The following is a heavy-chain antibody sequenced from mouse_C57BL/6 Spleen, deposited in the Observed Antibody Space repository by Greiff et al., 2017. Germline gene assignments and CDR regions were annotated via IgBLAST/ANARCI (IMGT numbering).Heavy chain of an antibody. D-gene: IGHD2-4*01. CDR3: ARDGDDYDVYFDY. V-gene: IGHV5-4*01. CDR1: GFTFSSYA. Sequence: EVMLVESGGGLVKPGGSLKLSCAASGFTFSSYAMSWVRQTPEKRLEWVATISDGGSYTYYPDNVKGRFTISRDNAKNNLYLQMSHLKSEDTAMYYCARDGDDYDVYFDYGGQGTTLTVSS. CDR2: ISDGGSYT. J-gene: IGHJ2*01.